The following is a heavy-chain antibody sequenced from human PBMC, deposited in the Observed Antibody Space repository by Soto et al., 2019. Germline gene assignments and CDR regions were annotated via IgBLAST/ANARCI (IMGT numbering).Heavy chain of an antibody. V-gene: IGHV6-1*01. CDR2: TYYRSKWYN. Sequence: PSQTLSLTCAISGYSVSSNSAAWNWIRQSPSRGLEWLGRTYYRSKWYNDYAVSVKSRITINPDTSKNQFSLQLNSVTPEDTAVYYCARGVGPMVRGVITTTDYWGQGNLVTVSS. CDR3: ARGVGPMVRGVITTTDY. D-gene: IGHD3-10*01. CDR1: GYSVSSNSAA. J-gene: IGHJ4*02.